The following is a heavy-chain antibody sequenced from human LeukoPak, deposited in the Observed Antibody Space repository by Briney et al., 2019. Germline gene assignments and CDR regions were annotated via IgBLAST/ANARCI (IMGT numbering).Heavy chain of an antibody. D-gene: IGHD1-26*01. Sequence: PSQTLSLTCTVSGGSISSGSYYWSWIRQPAGKGLEWIGRIYTSGSTNYNPSLKSRVTISVDTSKNQFSLKLSSVTAADTAVYYCARATGVNYWELLGAFDIWGQGTMVTVSS. V-gene: IGHV4-61*02. CDR3: ARATGVNYWELLGAFDI. CDR2: IYTSGST. CDR1: GGSISSGSYY. J-gene: IGHJ3*02.